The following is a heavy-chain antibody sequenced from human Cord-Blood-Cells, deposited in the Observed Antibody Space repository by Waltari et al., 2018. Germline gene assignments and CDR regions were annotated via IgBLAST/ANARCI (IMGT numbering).Heavy chain of an antibody. J-gene: IGHJ5*02. Sequence: QVQLQQWGAGLLKPSETLSLTCAVYGGSFSGYYWSWIRQPPGKGLEWIGEINHSGSTNDNPSLKSRGTISLDTSKNQFSLKLSSVTAADTAVYYCARPMKYSSSSLSPWFDPWGQGTLVTVSS. CDR1: GGSFSGYY. CDR2: INHSGST. CDR3: ARPMKYSSSSLSPWFDP. V-gene: IGHV4-34*01. D-gene: IGHD6-6*01.